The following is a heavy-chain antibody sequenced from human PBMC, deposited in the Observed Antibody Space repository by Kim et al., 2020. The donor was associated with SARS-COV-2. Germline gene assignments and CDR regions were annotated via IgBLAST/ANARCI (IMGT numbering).Heavy chain of an antibody. CDR1: GGSISSYY. CDR2: IYYSGST. J-gene: IGHJ3*02. Sequence: SETLSLTCTVSGGSISSYYWSWIRQPPGKGLEWIGYIYYSGSTNYNPSLKSRVTISVDTSKNQFSLKLSSVTAADTAVYYCARDRGSADILTGYSALWAFDIWGQGTMVTVSS. D-gene: IGHD3-9*01. CDR3: ARDRGSADILTGYSALWAFDI. V-gene: IGHV4-59*13.